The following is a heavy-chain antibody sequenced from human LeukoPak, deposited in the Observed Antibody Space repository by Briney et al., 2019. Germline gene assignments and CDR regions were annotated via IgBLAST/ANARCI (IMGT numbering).Heavy chain of an antibody. D-gene: IGHD6-6*01. Sequence: ASVKVSCKASGYTFTSSFMHWVRQAPGQGLEWMGIINPSGGSPTYAQKFQGRVTMTRDTSTSTVYMELSSLRSEDTAMYYCARDGSSSSLADPWGQGTLVTVSS. J-gene: IGHJ5*02. CDR2: INPSGGSP. V-gene: IGHV1-46*01. CDR1: GYTFTSSF. CDR3: ARDGSSSSLADP.